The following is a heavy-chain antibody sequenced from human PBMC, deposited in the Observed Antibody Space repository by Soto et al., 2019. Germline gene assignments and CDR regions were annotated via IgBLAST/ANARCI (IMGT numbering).Heavy chain of an antibody. J-gene: IGHJ6*02. CDR3: ARNGVVAAAMSGMDV. Sequence: QVQLVESGGGVVQPGRSLRLSCAASGFTFSSYGMHWVRQAPGKGLEWVAVISYDGSNKYYADSVKGRFTISRDNSKNSLYLKRTSLRAEDTAVYYCARNGVVAAAMSGMDVWGQGTTVTVSS. V-gene: IGHV3-30*03. CDR1: GFTFSSYG. CDR2: ISYDGSNK. D-gene: IGHD2-15*01.